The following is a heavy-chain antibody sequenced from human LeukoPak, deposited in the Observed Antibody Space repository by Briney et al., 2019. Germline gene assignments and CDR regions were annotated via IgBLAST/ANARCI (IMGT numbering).Heavy chain of an antibody. Sequence: GGSLRLSCSASGFMYSAYSMYWVRQAQGKGLEWVSGIRRLGTFYSDSMKGRFTISRDNSRNTLFLQMNSLTVDDTAVYYCAKGLEVESRLDSWGQGTLVTVSS. V-gene: IGHV3-69-1*01. CDR1: GFMYSAYS. J-gene: IGHJ4*02. CDR3: AKGLEVESRLDS. CDR2: IRRLGTF. D-gene: IGHD1-1*01.